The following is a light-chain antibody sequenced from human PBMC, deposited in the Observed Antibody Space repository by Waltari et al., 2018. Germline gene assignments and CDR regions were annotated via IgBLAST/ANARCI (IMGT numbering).Light chain of an antibody. CDR2: WAS. Sequence: DIVMTQSPDSLAVSLGERATINCKSSQSVLYSSNNKNYLAWYLQKPGQPPKLLIYWASTRASGVPDRFSGSGSGTDFTLTISSLQAEDVAVYYCQQYYSTPPTFGGGTKVEIK. J-gene: IGKJ4*01. CDR3: QQYYSTPPT. CDR1: QSVLYSSNNKNY. V-gene: IGKV4-1*01.